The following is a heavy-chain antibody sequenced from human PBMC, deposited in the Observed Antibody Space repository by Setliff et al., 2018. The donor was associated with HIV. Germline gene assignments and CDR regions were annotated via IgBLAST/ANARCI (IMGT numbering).Heavy chain of an antibody. CDR3: SRRRSSGWYHYFDY. J-gene: IGHJ4*02. CDR2: IHDSGRT. D-gene: IGHD6-19*01. V-gene: IGHV4-34*01. Sequence: PSETLSLTCAVYGQSISGYYWSWIRQTPGKGLEWIGSIHDSGRTYYNPSLKSRVIISVDTSKSQFSLKLGSVTAADTAVYFCSRRRSSGWYHYFDYWGQGTLVTVSS. CDR1: GQSISGYY.